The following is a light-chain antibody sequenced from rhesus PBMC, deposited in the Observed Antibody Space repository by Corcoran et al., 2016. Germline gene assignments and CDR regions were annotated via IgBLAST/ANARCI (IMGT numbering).Light chain of an antibody. J-gene: IGKJ2*01. CDR2: GSS. CDR1: PSVNIY. V-gene: IGKV3-24*04. Sequence: EIVLTQSPVTLTLSPGEIATLSCRASPSVNIYLAWYHPKPGQAPRVLIFGSSRRAAGIPDRFSCGGSGSEFTLTISSLAPEDVGLYFCLQNSQWPYSFGQGA. CDR3: LQNSQWPYS.